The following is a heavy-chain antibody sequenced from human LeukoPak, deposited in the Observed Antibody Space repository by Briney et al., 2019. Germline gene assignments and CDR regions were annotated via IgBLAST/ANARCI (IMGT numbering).Heavy chain of an antibody. CDR2: INPSGGST. Sequence: ASVKVSCKASGYIFTDYYMHWVRQAPGQGLEGMGIINPSGGSTSYAQKFQGRVTMTRDTSTRTVYMELSSLRSEDTAVYYCARERYNWKANGNFDYWGQGTLVTVSS. D-gene: IGHD1-1*01. CDR3: ARERYNWKANGNFDY. J-gene: IGHJ4*02. V-gene: IGHV1-46*03. CDR1: GYIFTDYY.